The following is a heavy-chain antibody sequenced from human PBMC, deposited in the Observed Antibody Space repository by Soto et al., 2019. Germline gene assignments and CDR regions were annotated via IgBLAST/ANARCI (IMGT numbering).Heavy chain of an antibody. CDR3: ARHDHYYDSSAYYYYYYGMDG. V-gene: IGHV5-51*01. CDR2: IYPGDSDT. D-gene: IGHD3-22*01. Sequence: PGESLKISCEGSGYSFTSYWIGWVRQMPGKGLEWMGIIYPGDSDTRYSPSFQGQVTISADKSISTAYLQWSSLKASDTAMYYCARHDHYYDSSAYYYYYYGMDGWGQGTTVTVAS. CDR1: GYSFTSYW. J-gene: IGHJ6*02.